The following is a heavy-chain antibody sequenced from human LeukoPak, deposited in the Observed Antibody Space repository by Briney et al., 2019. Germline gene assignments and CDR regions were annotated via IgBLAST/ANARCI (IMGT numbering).Heavy chain of an antibody. D-gene: IGHD3-3*01. CDR1: GGSISSGDYY. J-gene: IGHJ4*02. V-gene: IGHV4-30-4*08. CDR2: IFYGGST. Sequence: SETLSLTCTVSGGSISSGDYYWSWIRQPPGKALGGMGTIFYGGSTYYNPSLKSRVTISVDTSKNQFSLKLSSVTAADTAVYYCARIPSRDFWSGSAGYYFDYWGQGTLVTVSS. CDR3: ARIPSRDFWSGSAGYYFDY.